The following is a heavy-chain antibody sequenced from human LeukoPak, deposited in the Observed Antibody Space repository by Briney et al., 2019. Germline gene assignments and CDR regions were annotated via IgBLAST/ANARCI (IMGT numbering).Heavy chain of an antibody. D-gene: IGHD5-18*01. V-gene: IGHV3-7*01. CDR3: ARDNGYSYGLYYYYYGMDV. CDR1: AFIFSGHW. CDR2: IKEDGSEK. Sequence: PGGSLRLFCEASAFIFSGHWLNWVRQTPGKGLEWVASIKEDGSEKYYVDSVKGRFTISRDNAKNSLYLQMNSLRAEDTAVYYCARDNGYSYGLYYYYYGMDVWGQGTTVTVSS. J-gene: IGHJ6*02.